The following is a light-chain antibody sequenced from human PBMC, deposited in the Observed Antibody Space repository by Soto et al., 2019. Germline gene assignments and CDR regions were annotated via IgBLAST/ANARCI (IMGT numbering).Light chain of an antibody. Sequence: DIQMTQSPSSLSASVGDRVTITCRASQSITIYLNWYQHRPGKAPKLLIYGASSLLDGVPSRLNGRGSGTDFTLTISNLQPEDFATYYCQQSYSTLTFGGGTKVEIK. J-gene: IGKJ4*01. V-gene: IGKV1-39*01. CDR3: QQSYSTLT. CDR2: GAS. CDR1: QSITIY.